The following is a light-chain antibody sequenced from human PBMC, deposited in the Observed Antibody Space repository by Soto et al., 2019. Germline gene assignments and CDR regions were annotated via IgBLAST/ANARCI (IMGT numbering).Light chain of an antibody. V-gene: IGLV3-21*04. J-gene: IGLJ2*01. CDR1: NIGSKS. CDR2: YDS. CDR3: QVWDSSSDHPGV. Sequence: SYVLTQPPSVSVAPGKTARITCGGNNIGSKSVHWYQQKPGQAPVLVIYYDSDRPSGIPERFSGSNSGNTATLTISRVEDGDESDDYCQVWDSSSDHPGVFGGGTKLTVL.